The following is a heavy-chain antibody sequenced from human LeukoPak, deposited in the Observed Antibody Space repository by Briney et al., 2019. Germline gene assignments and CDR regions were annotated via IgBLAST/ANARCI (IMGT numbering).Heavy chain of an antibody. Sequence: GGSLRLSCAASGFTFSSYWMSWVRQAPGKELEWVANIKQDGSEKYYVDSVKGRFTISRDNAKNSLYLQMNSLRAEDTAVYYCASGRIAARSPFGYWGQGTLVTVSS. D-gene: IGHD6-6*01. J-gene: IGHJ4*02. CDR3: ASGRIAARSPFGY. CDR1: GFTFSSYW. V-gene: IGHV3-7*01. CDR2: IKQDGSEK.